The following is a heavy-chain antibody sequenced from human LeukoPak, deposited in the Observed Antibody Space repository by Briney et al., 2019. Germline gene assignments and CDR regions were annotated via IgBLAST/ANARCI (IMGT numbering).Heavy chain of an antibody. J-gene: IGHJ4*02. CDR2: ISYDGSNK. CDR3: ARGIAVAGYGLGY. Sequence: GGSLRLSCAASGFTFSSYGMHWVRQAPGKGLEWVAVISYDGSNKYYADSVKGRFTISRDNSKNTLYLQMNSLRAEDTAVYYCARGIAVAGYGLGYWGQGTLVTVSS. V-gene: IGHV3-30*03. D-gene: IGHD6-19*01. CDR1: GFTFSSYG.